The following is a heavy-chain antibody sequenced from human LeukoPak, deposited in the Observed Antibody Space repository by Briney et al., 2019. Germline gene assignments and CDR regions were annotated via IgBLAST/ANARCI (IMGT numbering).Heavy chain of an antibody. CDR2: ILYDGSNK. V-gene: IGHV3-30-3*01. J-gene: IGHJ4*02. Sequence: GKSLRLSCAAPGFTFSSYAMHWVRQAPGKGLEWVALILYDGSNKYYADSVKGRFIISRDTSKNTRYLEMNSLRVEDTAMYYCAREGLTGDTPLALDYWGQGTLVTVSS. CDR1: GFTFSSYA. D-gene: IGHD1-20*01. CDR3: AREGLTGDTPLALDY.